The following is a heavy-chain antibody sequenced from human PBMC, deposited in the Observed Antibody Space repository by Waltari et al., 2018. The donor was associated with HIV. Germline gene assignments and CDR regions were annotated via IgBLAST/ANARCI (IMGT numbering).Heavy chain of an antibody. CDR3: ARLKYSSGFFDY. V-gene: IGHV3-11*01. Sequence: QVQLVESGGGLVNPGGSPRLSCATSGFTFSDYYITWIRQAPGKGLEWVSYIRSDTDTIYYADSVKGRFTISRDNAKNSLYLQMNRLSVEDTAVYYCARLKYSSGFFDYWGQGALVTVSS. CDR1: GFTFSDYY. CDR2: IRSDTDTI. J-gene: IGHJ4*02. D-gene: IGHD6-19*01.